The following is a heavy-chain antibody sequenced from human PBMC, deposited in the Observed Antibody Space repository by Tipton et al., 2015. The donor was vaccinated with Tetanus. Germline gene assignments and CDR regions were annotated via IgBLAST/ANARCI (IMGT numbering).Heavy chain of an antibody. V-gene: IGHV3-74*01. J-gene: IGHJ4*02. CDR3: ARLSANSYGYPQFDY. CDR1: GFTFSSYW. Sequence: GSLRLSCAASGFTFSSYWMHWVRQAPGKGLVWVSRINSDGSSTSYADSVKGRFTISRDNAKNTLSLQMNSLRAEDTAVYYCARLSANSYGYPQFDYWGQGTLVIVSS. CDR2: INSDGSST. D-gene: IGHD5-18*01.